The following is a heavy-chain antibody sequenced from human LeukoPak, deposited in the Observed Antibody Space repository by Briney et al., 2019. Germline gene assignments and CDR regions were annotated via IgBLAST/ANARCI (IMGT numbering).Heavy chain of an antibody. CDR2: ISYDGSSR. D-gene: IGHD1-14*01. CDR1: GFTFSGHV. CDR3: ATTGSFVFDY. J-gene: IGHJ4*02. V-gene: IGHV3-30*04. Sequence: GGSLRLSCAVSGFTFSGHVMHWVRQAPGKGLEWVATISYDGSSRYYADSVKGPFTISRDNSKNTLYLQMHSLRPEDTAIYYCATTGSFVFDYWGQGTLVTVSS.